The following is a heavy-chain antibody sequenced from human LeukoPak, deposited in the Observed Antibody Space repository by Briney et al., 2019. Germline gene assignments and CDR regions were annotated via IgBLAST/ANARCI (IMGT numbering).Heavy chain of an antibody. CDR1: GFTFSSYA. J-gene: IGHJ4*02. D-gene: IGHD3-10*01. Sequence: GGSLRLSCAASGFTFSSYAMSWVRQAPGKGLEWVSAISGSGGSTYCADSVKGRFTISRDNSKNTLYLQMNSLRAEDTAVYYCAKAPKTQLWFGEPPPDYWGQGTLVTVSS. V-gene: IGHV3-23*01. CDR2: ISGSGGST. CDR3: AKAPKTQLWFGEPPPDY.